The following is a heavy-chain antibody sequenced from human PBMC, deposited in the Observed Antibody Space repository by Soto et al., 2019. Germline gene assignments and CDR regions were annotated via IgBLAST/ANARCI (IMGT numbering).Heavy chain of an antibody. J-gene: IGHJ4*02. CDR1: GGSLSGATYS. V-gene: IGHV4-30-2*01. CDR3: ARSREFDY. Sequence: SETLSLTCGPSGGSLSGATYSWNWIRQPPGKGLEWIGYIFPSGTTYYSPSLKSRVTISIDVSKNQFSLSLRSLTAGDTAVYYCARSREFDYCIQGTLVTVAS. CDR2: IFPSGTT.